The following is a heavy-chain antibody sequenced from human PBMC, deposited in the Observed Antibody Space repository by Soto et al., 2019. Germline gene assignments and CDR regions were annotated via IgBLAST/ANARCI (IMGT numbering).Heavy chain of an antibody. V-gene: IGHV4-39*07. CDR2: FYYSGST. CDR1: GASFSDANYY. J-gene: IGHJ4*02. Sequence: SETLSLTCIVSGASFSDANYYWVWIRQPPGEGLEWIGSFYYSGSTYYNPSLKSRVTISVDTSKNQFSLKPSSVTAADTAVYYCASFPTAVIKGYFDYWGQGTLVTVSS. CDR3: ASFPTAVIKGYFDY.